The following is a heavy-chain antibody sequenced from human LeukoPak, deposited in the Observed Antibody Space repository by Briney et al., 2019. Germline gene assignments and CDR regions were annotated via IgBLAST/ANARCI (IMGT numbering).Heavy chain of an antibody. CDR3: ARDGQYYDFWSGYPI. CDR2: INPNSGGT. D-gene: IGHD3-3*01. V-gene: IGHV1-2*06. CDR1: GYTFTSNY. Sequence: ASVKVSCKASGYTFTSNYIHWVRQAPGQGLEWMGRINPNSGGTNYAQKFQGRVTMTRDTSISTAYMELSRLRSDDTAVYYCARDGQYYDFWSGYPIWGQGTLVTVSS. J-gene: IGHJ4*02.